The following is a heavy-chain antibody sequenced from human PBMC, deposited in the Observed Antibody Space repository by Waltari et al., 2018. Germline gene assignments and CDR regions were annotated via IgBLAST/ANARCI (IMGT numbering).Heavy chain of an antibody. V-gene: IGHV1-8*03. CDR3: ARDYGSVTYYYMDV. Sequence: QVQLVQSGAEVKKPGAAVKVSCKASGYSFTSENINWVRQAAGQGLEWMGWMNPTSGSTGYAQQFQDRVTITRNTSIGTAYMELRSLRSEDTAVYSCARDYGSVTYYYMDVWGKGTTVTVSS. CDR2: MNPTSGST. J-gene: IGHJ6*03. CDR1: GYSFTSEN. D-gene: IGHD3-10*01.